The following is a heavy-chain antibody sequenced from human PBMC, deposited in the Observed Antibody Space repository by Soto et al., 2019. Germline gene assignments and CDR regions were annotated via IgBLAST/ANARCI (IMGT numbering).Heavy chain of an antibody. Sequence: GGSLRLSCAASGFTFSSYAMSWVRQAPGKGLEWVSAISGSGGSTYYADSVKGRFTISRDNSKNTLYLQMNSLRAEDTAVYYCAKDGEDIVVVPAAPHAFLVDYWGQGTLVTVSS. D-gene: IGHD2-2*01. CDR3: AKDGEDIVVVPAAPHAFLVDY. CDR2: ISGSGGST. V-gene: IGHV3-23*01. CDR1: GFTFSSYA. J-gene: IGHJ4*02.